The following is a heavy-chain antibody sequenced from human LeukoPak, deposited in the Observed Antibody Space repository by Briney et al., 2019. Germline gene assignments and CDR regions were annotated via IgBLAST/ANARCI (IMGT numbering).Heavy chain of an antibody. Sequence: GASVKVSCKASGYTFTGYYMHWVRQAPGQGLEWMGWINPNSGGTNYAQKFQGRVTMTRDTSISTAYMELSRLRSDDTAVYYCARGGSGSYYKNWFDPWGQGTLVTVSS. CDR3: ARGGSGSYYKNWFDP. CDR1: GYTFTGYY. V-gene: IGHV1-2*02. J-gene: IGHJ5*02. D-gene: IGHD3-10*01. CDR2: INPNSGGT.